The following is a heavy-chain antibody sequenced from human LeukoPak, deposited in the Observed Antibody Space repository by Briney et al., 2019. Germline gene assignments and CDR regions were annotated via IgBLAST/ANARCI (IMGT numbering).Heavy chain of an antibody. V-gene: IGHV3-15*01. CDR2: IKNKADGGKT. CDR3: TTSNMIVVSGYWGAFDI. CDR1: GFTFSNAW. J-gene: IGHJ3*02. Sequence: PGGSLRLSCAASGFTFSNAWMSWVRQAPGKGLEWIGRIKNKADGGKTDFPAPVKCRFSISRDESKNTVYLQMNSLLIEDTAMYYCTTSNMIVVSGYWGAFDIWGPGTKVTVSP. D-gene: IGHD3-22*01.